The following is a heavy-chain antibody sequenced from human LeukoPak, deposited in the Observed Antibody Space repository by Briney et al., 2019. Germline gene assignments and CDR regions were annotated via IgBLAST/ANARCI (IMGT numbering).Heavy chain of an antibody. V-gene: IGHV3-20*04. Sequence: PGGSLTLSCAASGLTFYDGGMSLVGQAPGKGQEWVSGINWNGGSTAYADSVKGRFTISRDNAKKSLYLQMNSLRGEDTALYYCAREYAALGFDIWGQGTMVTVSS. CDR2: INWNGGST. CDR3: AREYAALGFDI. CDR1: GLTFYDGG. D-gene: IGHD7-27*01. J-gene: IGHJ3*02.